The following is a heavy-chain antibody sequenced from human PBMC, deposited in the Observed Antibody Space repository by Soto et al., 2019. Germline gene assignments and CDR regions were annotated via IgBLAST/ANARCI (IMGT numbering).Heavy chain of an antibody. Sequence: GVSVEVSCKASGYTLSSYGISWGRQAPGQGLEWMGWISAYNGNTNYAQKLQGRVTMTTDTSMSTAYMELRSLRSDDTAVYYCARVRGYYGELNFDYWGQGTLVTVSS. CDR2: ISAYNGNT. J-gene: IGHJ4*02. D-gene: IGHD4-17*01. CDR1: GYTLSSYG. V-gene: IGHV1-18*01. CDR3: ARVRGYYGELNFDY.